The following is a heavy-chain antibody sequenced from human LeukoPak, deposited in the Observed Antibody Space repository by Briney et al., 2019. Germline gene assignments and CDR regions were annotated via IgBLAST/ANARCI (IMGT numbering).Heavy chain of an antibody. CDR1: GYTLTELS. J-gene: IGHJ4*02. CDR3: VHASVLWSYNGLFDY. Sequence: ASVKVSCKVSGYTLTELSMHWVRQAPGKGLEWMGGCDPEDGETIYAQKFQGRVTMTEDTSTDTAYMELSSLRSEDTAVYYCVHASVLWSYNGLFDYWGQGTLVTVSS. D-gene: IGHD1-26*01. V-gene: IGHV1-24*01. CDR2: CDPEDGET.